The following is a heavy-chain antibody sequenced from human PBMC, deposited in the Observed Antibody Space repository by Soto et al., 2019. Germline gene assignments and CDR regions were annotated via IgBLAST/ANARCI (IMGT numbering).Heavy chain of an antibody. J-gene: IGHJ6*02. CDR1: GGTFSSYA. V-gene: IGHV1-69*13. CDR2: IIPIFGTA. D-gene: IGHD3-3*01. Sequence: GASVNVSCKASGGTFSSYAISWVRQAPGQGLEWMGGIIPIFGTANYAQKFQGRVTITADESTSTAYMELSSLRSEDTAVYYCARNDFWSGYYTYYYYGMDVWGQGTTVTVSS. CDR3: ARNDFWSGYYTYYYYGMDV.